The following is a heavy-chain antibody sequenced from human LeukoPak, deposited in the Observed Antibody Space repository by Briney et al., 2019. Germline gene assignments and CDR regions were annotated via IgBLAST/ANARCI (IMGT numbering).Heavy chain of an antibody. J-gene: IGHJ4*02. CDR2: IHYSGST. V-gene: IGHV4-61*01. CDR3: ARENDYGDYSHFDN. D-gene: IGHD4-17*01. CDR1: GGSVSSGNYY. Sequence: SETLSLTCTVSGGSVSSGNYYWSWIRQPPGKGLEWIGYIHYSGSTNYSPSLKGRVTISVDTSKNQFSLKLRSVTAADTAVYYCARENDYGDYSHFDNWGQGTLVTVSS.